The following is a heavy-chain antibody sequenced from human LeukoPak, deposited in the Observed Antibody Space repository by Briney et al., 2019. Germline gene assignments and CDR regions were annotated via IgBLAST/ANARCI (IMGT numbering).Heavy chain of an antibody. CDR3: ARGQSVTVVRGVLPYYFDY. CDR1: GGSISSYY. V-gene: IGHV4-4*07. J-gene: IGHJ4*02. CDR2: IYSSGFT. D-gene: IGHD3-10*01. Sequence: PSETLSLTCTVSGGSISSYYWSWIRQPAGKGLEWIGRIYSSGFTNYSPSLKSRVTISVDTSKNQFSLKVTSVTAADTAVYYCARGQSVTVVRGVLPYYFDYWGQGTLVTVSS.